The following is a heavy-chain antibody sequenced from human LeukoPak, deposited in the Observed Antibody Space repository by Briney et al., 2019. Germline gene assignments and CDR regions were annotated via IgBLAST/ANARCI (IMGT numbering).Heavy chain of an antibody. D-gene: IGHD2-15*01. CDR3: AKAVCSGAGCDRFDY. V-gene: IGHV3-23*01. J-gene: IGHJ4*02. CDR1: GLTFRKYA. Sequence: PGGSLRLSCAASGLTFRKYAMSWGRQAPGKGLEWVSTVADNGDPYYADSVRGGFTISRENSKSTVSLQLNSLRAEDTAVYYCAKAVCSGAGCDRFDYWGQGTLVTVSS. CDR2: VADNGDP.